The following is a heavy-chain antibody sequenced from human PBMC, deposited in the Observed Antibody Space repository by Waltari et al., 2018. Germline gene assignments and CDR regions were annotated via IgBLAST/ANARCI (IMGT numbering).Heavy chain of an antibody. J-gene: IGHJ4*02. D-gene: IGHD4-17*01. CDR1: GFTFSSYG. CDR2: IWYDGSKK. V-gene: IGHV3-33*01. CDR3: ARAGDYGDIGY. Sequence: QVQLVESGGGVVQPGRSLRLSCAASGFTFSSYGMHWVRQAPGKGLEWVAVIWYDGSKKYYADSVKGRFTIARDNSKNTLYLQMNSLRAEDTAVYYCARAGDYGDIGYWGQGTLVTVSS.